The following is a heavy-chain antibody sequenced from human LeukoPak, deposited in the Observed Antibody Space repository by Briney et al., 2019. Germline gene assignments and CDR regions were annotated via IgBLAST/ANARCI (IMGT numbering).Heavy chain of an antibody. CDR3: ARDRLHYGEYEKTLDY. Sequence: GGSLRLSCAASGFTFSSYAMSWVRQAPGKGLEWVSAISGSGGSTYYADSVKGRLNISRDNAKSSLYLQMNSLRDDVTAVYYCARDRLHYGEYEKTLDYWGQGTLVTVSS. CDR1: GFTFSSYA. D-gene: IGHD4-17*01. V-gene: IGHV3-23*01. CDR2: ISGSGGST. J-gene: IGHJ4*02.